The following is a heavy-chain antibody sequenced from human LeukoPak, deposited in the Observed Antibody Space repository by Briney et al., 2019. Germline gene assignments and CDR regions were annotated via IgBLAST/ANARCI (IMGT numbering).Heavy chain of an antibody. V-gene: IGHV4-39*01. CDR1: GGSVSSSSYY. CDR2: IYYSGST. CDR3: ARQDYGDANWFDP. Sequence: SETPSLTCTVSGGSVSSSSYYWGWIRQPPGKGLEWIGSIYYSGSTYYNPSLKSRVTISVDTSKNQFSLKLSSVTAADTAVYYCARQDYGDANWFDPWGQGTLVTVSS. D-gene: IGHD4-17*01. J-gene: IGHJ5*02.